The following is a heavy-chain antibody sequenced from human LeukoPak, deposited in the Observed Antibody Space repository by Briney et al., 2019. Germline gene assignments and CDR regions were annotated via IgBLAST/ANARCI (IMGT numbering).Heavy chain of an antibody. V-gene: IGHV1-18*01. CDR1: GYTFTNYG. CDR2: ISVYNGNT. D-gene: IGHD3-22*01. J-gene: IGHJ3*02. Sequence: ASVKVSCKASGYTFTNYGISWVRQAPGQGLEWMGWISVYNGNTNYAQKFQGRVTMTRDMSTSTVYMELSSLRSEDTAVYYCARAPNTMIVRKSAFDIWGQGTMVTVSS. CDR3: ARAPNTMIVRKSAFDI.